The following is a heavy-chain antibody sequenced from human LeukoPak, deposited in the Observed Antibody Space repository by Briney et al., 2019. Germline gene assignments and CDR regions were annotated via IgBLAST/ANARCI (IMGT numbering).Heavy chain of an antibody. J-gene: IGHJ4*02. CDR1: GFPFSRYW. V-gene: IGHV3-74*01. Sequence: GGSLRLSCAASGFPFSRYWMHWVRQVPGKGLVWVSRINRDGSIISYADSVRGRFTISRDNAKNTLYLQMNGLRAEDTAVYYCARNGLGEWELLHVWGQGTLVTVSS. CDR3: ARNGLGEWELLHV. D-gene: IGHD1-26*01. CDR2: INRDGSII.